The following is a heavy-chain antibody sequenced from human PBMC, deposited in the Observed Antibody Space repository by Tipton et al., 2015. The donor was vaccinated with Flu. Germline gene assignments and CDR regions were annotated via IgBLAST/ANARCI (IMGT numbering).Heavy chain of an antibody. J-gene: IGHJ5*02. CDR2: IRYGGSS. D-gene: IGHD3-22*01. CDR1: GGSISTSGYY. CDR3: TRGTIYYDSRGFEYYRFGP. V-gene: IGHV4-39*07. Sequence: TLSLTCTVSGGSISTSGYYWGWIRQPPGKGLEWIGSIRYGGSSYYTPSLKSRVTISLDMSKDQFSLKLASVTAADTAVYYCTRGTIYYDSRGFEYYRFGPWGQGSLVSVSS.